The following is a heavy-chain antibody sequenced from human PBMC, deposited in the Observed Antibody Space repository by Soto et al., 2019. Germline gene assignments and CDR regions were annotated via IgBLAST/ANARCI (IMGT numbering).Heavy chain of an antibody. CDR3: ARAAWGLWFGYMDV. D-gene: IGHD3-10*01. CDR2: IWYDGSNK. J-gene: IGHJ6*03. V-gene: IGHV3-33*01. CDR1: GFTFSSYG. Sequence: GGSLRLSCAASGFTFSSYGMHWVRQAPGKGLVGVAVIWYDGSNKYYADSVKGRFTISRDNSENTLYLQMNSLRAEDTAVYYCARAAWGLWFGYMDVRGKGTTVTVSS.